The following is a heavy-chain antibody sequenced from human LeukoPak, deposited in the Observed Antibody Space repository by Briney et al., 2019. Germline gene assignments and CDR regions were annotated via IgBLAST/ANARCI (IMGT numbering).Heavy chain of an antibody. CDR2: IIPIFGTA. D-gene: IGHD5-24*01. CDR3: VKQGQEMATTFFDY. Sequence: SVKVSCKASGGTFSSYAISWVRQAPGQGLEWMGGIIPIFGTANYAQKFQGRVTITADESTSTAYMELSSLRAEDTAVYYCVKQGQEMATTFFDYWGQGTLVTVSS. V-gene: IGHV1-69*01. CDR1: GGTFSSYA. J-gene: IGHJ4*02.